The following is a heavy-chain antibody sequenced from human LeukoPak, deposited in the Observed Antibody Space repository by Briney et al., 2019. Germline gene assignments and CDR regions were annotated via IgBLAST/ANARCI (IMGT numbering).Heavy chain of an antibody. CDR3: ARSPGQSLRSAWFDP. J-gene: IGHJ5*02. Sequence: SETLSLTCTVSGGSISSGSYYWSWIRQPAGKGLEWIGRIYTSGSTNYNPSLKSRVTISVDTSKNQFSLKLSSVTAADTAVYYCARSPGQSLRSAWFDPWGQGTLVTVSS. V-gene: IGHV4-61*02. D-gene: IGHD4-17*01. CDR2: IYTSGST. CDR1: GGSISSGSYY.